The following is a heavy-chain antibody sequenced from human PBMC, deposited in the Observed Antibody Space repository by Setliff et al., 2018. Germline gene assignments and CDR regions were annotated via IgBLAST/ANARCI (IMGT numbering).Heavy chain of an antibody. CDR1: GGSFSGYY. J-gene: IGHJ6*03. CDR3: ARKRFYYYYYYMDV. Sequence: PSETLSLTCAVCGGSFSGYYWSWIRQPPGKGLEWIGEINHSGSTNYNPSLKSRVTISVDTSKNQFSLKLSSVTAADTAVYYCARKRFYYYYYYMDVWGKGTTVTVSS. CDR2: INHSGST. V-gene: IGHV4-34*01.